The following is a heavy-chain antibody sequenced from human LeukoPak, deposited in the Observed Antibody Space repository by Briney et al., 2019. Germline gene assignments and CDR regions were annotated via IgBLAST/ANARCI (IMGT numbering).Heavy chain of an antibody. V-gene: IGHV3-7*01. CDR2: MRQDGGEI. CDR1: GFTFNKYW. CDR3: ARIMDLLGVHFDF. Sequence: GGSLRLSCAVSGFTFNKYWMSWVGQAPGKGVEWVATMRQDGGEIYYVDSVRGRFTISRDNAKNSLYLQMNSLRAEDTAMYYCARIMDLLGVHFDFWGQGTLVTVSS. J-gene: IGHJ4*02. D-gene: IGHD2-8*01.